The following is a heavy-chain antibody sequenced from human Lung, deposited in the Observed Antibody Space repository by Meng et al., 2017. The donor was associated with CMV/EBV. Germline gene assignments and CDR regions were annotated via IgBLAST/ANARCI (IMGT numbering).Heavy chain of an antibody. J-gene: IGHJ3*02. V-gene: IGHV5-51*01. Sequence: EXXKISXKGSAYSFTTYWIGWVRQMPGKGLEWMGVIYPGDSDTRYSPSFQGQVTISADKSINTAYLQWSSLKASDTAMYYCARRGGYCSSTSCYEGASDIWXQGTMVTVSS. CDR1: AYSFTTYW. CDR3: ARRGGYCSSTSCYEGASDI. CDR2: IYPGDSDT. D-gene: IGHD2-2*01.